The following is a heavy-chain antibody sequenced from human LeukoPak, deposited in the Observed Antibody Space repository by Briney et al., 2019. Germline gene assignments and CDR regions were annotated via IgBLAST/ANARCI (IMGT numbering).Heavy chain of an antibody. CDR2: INPSGGST. Sequence: ASVKVSCKASGYTFTSYYMHWVRQAPGQGLEWMGIINPSGGSTSYAQKFQERVTITRDMSTSTAYMELSSLRSEDTAVYYCAADGERDYFDYWGQGTLVTVSS. D-gene: IGHD3-10*01. CDR1: GYTFTSYY. V-gene: IGHV1-46*01. J-gene: IGHJ4*02. CDR3: AADGERDYFDY.